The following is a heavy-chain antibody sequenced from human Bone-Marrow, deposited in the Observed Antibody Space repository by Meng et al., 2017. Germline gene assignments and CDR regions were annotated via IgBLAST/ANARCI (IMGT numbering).Heavy chain of an antibody. CDR1: GYTFTAYY. V-gene: IGHV1-2*06. Sequence: ASVKVSCKPSGYTFTAYYIHWVRQAPGQGLEWMGHINPDTGDTLYAQKFQGRVSMTGDTSISTAYVELSGLRSDDTAVYYCARDISYSDSSGYYDAFDIWGQGTMVTVSS. J-gene: IGHJ3*02. CDR2: INPDTGDT. CDR3: ARDISYSDSSGYYDAFDI. D-gene: IGHD3-22*01.